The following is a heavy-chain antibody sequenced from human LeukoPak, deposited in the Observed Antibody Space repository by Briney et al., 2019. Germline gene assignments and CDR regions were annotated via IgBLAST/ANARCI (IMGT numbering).Heavy chain of an antibody. D-gene: IGHD6-13*01. CDR3: AREWAYSSSWFGGNYYYGMDV. Sequence: GGSLRLSCAASGFTFSSYGMHWVRQAPGKGLEWVAVIWYDGSNKYYADSVKGRSTISRDNSKNTLYLQMNSLRAEDTAVYYCAREWAYSSSWFGGNYYYGMDVWGQGTTVTVSS. J-gene: IGHJ6*02. CDR1: GFTFSSYG. CDR2: IWYDGSNK. V-gene: IGHV3-33*01.